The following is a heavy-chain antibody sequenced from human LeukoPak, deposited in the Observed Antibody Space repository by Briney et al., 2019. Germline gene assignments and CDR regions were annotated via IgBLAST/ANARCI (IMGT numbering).Heavy chain of an antibody. D-gene: IGHD3-22*01. V-gene: IGHV3-33*06. J-gene: IGHJ4*02. CDR3: AKSSGYFEGSIDY. CDR1: GFTFSSYG. Sequence: GRSLRLSCAASGFTFSSYGMHWVRQAPGKGLEWVAVIWYDRSNKYYADSVKGRFTISRDNSKNTLYLQMNSLRAEDTAVYYCAKSSGYFEGSIDYWGQGTLVTVSS. CDR2: IWYDRSNK.